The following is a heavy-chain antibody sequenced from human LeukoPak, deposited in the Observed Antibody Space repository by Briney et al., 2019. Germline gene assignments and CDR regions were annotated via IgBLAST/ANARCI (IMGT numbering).Heavy chain of an antibody. CDR3: ARRDDSSGYWFFDF. Sequence: SETLSLTCTVSGGSISSYYWSWIRQPPGKELEWIGYIYYSGSTNYNPSLKSRVTISVDTSKKQFSLKLSSVTAADTAVYHCARRDDSSGYWFFDFWGRGTLVTVSS. J-gene: IGHJ2*01. CDR2: IYYSGST. D-gene: IGHD3-22*01. CDR1: GGSISSYY. V-gene: IGHV4-59*08.